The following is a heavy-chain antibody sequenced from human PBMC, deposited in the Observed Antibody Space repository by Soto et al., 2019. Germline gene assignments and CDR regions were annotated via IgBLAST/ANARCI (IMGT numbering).Heavy chain of an antibody. CDR3: AAESYYESNGTKGRID. D-gene: IGHD3-22*01. CDR2: INPFDGSR. Sequence: ASLKVSCKASGYIFTSYYIHWVRQAPGQGLEWMGWINPFDGSRMFAQSFQGRVTISWDMSTNTAYMELSSLRSEDTAVYYCAAESYYESNGTKGRIDWGQGTLVTVSS. CDR1: GYIFTSYY. J-gene: IGHJ4*02. V-gene: IGHV1-46*01.